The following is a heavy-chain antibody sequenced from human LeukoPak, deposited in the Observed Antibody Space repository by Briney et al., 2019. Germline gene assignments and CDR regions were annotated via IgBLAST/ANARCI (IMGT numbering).Heavy chain of an antibody. Sequence: PSETLSLTCTVSGGSISSSSYYWGWIRQPPGKGLEGIGRIYHSGSTYYNPSLKSRVTISVDTSKNQFSLKLSSVTAADTAVYYCARDTTVNFFDYWGQGNLVTVSS. D-gene: IGHD4-17*01. V-gene: IGHV4-39*07. CDR1: GGSISSSSYY. CDR2: IYHSGST. J-gene: IGHJ4*02. CDR3: ARDTTVNFFDY.